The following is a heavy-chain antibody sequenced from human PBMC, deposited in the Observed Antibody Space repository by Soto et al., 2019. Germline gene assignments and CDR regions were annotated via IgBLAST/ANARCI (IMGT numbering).Heavy chain of an antibody. J-gene: IGHJ4*02. V-gene: IGHV3-48*03. Sequence: GGSLRLSCAASGFTFSSYEMNWVRQAPGKGLEWVSYISSSGSTIYYADSVKGRFTIPRDNAKNSLYLQMNSLRAEDAAVYYCARAAAGEFDYWGQGTLVTVSS. CDR1: GFTFSSYE. CDR2: ISSSGSTI. CDR3: ARAAAGEFDY.